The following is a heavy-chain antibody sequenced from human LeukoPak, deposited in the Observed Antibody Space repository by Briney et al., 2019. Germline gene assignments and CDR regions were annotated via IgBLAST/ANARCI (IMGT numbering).Heavy chain of an antibody. J-gene: IGHJ4*02. Sequence: GGSLRLSCAASGFTFSSYWMNGVRQAPGKGLEWVANIKQDGSEKYYVDPVKGRFTISRDNAKNSLYLQMNSLRAEDTAVYYCARDLHGWLRLQVFDYWGQGTLVTVSS. CDR1: GFTFSSYW. CDR3: ARDLHGWLRLQVFDY. D-gene: IGHD5-12*01. CDR2: IKQDGSEK. V-gene: IGHV3-7*01.